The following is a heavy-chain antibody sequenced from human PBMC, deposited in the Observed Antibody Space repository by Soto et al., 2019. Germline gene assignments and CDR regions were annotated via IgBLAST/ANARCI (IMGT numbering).Heavy chain of an antibody. Sequence: SVKVSCKASGGTFSSYAISWVRQAPGQGLEWMGGIIPIFGTANYAQKFQGRVTITADESTSTAYMELSSLRSEDTAVYYCERGVSESTWNPYYPAIAVWGQGNTVTVS. J-gene: IGHJ6*02. CDR1: GGTFSSYA. D-gene: IGHD1-1*01. CDR3: ERGVSESTWNPYYPAIAV. V-gene: IGHV1-69*13. CDR2: IIPIFGTA.